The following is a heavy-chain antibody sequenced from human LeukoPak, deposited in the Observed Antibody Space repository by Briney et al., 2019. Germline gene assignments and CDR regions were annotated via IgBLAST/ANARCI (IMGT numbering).Heavy chain of an antibody. V-gene: IGHV4-38-2*02. Sequence: SETLSLTCTVSGYSISSGYDGGWIRQPPGKGLEWIGSIYHSGSTYYHPSLKSRVTISVDTSKNQFSLKLRSVTAADTAVYYCAREGRRLYYFDYWGQGTLVTVSS. J-gene: IGHJ4*02. CDR1: GYSISSGYD. CDR2: IYHSGST. CDR3: AREGRRLYYFDY.